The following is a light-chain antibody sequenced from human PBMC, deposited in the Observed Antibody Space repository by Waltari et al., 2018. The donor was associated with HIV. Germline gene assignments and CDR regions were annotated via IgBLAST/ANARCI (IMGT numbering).Light chain of an antibody. J-gene: IGLJ2*01. Sequence: QSALTQPASVSGSPGQSITISCTGTSSDVGGYKYVSWYQQHPGKAPRLMIYEVSSRPSGGSNRFSGSKSGDTASLTISGLQAEDEAAYYCSSYTSSNTLRFGGGTKLTVL. CDR3: SSYTSSNTLR. V-gene: IGLV2-14*01. CDR1: SSDVGGYKY. CDR2: EVS.